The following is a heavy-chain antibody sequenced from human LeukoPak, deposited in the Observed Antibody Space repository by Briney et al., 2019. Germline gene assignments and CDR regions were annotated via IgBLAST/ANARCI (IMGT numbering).Heavy chain of an antibody. CDR3: ARGYCSGGSCYSVENWFDP. CDR1: GGTFSSYA. CDR2: INPNSGGT. D-gene: IGHD2-15*01. V-gene: IGHV1-2*06. J-gene: IGHJ5*02. Sequence: ASVKVSCKASGGTFSSYAISWVRQAPGQGLEWMGRINPNSGGTNYAQKFQGRVTMTRDTSISTAYMELSRLRSDDTAVYYCARGYCSGGSCYSVENWFDPWGQGTLVTVSS.